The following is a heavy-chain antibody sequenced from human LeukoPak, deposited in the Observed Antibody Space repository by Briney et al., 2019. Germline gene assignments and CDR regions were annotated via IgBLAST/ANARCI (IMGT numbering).Heavy chain of an antibody. CDR2: IYHSGGT. J-gene: IGHJ6*02. CDR1: GGSISSGGYY. Sequence: SQTLSLTCTVSGGSISSGGYYWSWIRQHPGKGLEWIGYIYHSGGTYYNPSLKSRVTISVDRSKNQFSLKLSSVTAADTAVYYCARGDSYYYGMDVWGQGTTVTVSS. V-gene: IGHV4-30-2*01. CDR3: ARGDSYYYGMDV.